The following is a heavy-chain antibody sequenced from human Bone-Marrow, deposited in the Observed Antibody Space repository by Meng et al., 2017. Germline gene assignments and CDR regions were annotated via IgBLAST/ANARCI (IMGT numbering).Heavy chain of an antibody. CDR3: AKGSYGDYFDY. D-gene: IGHD4-17*01. V-gene: IGHV3-23*01. CDR1: GFTFSNYA. J-gene: IGHJ4*02. Sequence: GGSLRLSCAASGFTFSNYAMSWVRQAPGNGLEWVSAISGSGGSTFYADSVKGRFTISRDNSKNTLYLQMNSLRAEDTAVYYCAKGSYGDYFDYWGQGTLVTVSS. CDR2: ISGSGGST.